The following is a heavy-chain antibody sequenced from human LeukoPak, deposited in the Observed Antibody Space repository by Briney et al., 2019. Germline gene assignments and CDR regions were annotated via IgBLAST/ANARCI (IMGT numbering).Heavy chain of an antibody. CDR3: ARSRSGYSYDHAAFEI. CDR2: IDYRGST. CDR1: GGSISTYY. J-gene: IGHJ3*02. Sequence: SETLSLTCTVSGGSISTYYWSWIRQSPGKGLEWIAYIDYRGSTTYNPSLRSRVTISVDTSRNQFSLKLSSVAAADTAVYYCARSRSGYSYDHAAFEIWGQGTLVTVSS. D-gene: IGHD5-18*01. V-gene: IGHV4-59*01.